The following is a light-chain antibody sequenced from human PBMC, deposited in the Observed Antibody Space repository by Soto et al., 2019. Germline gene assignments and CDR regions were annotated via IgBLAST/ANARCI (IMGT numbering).Light chain of an antibody. CDR2: GAS. Sequence: ESVLTQSPGTLSLSPGERATLSCRASQSVSSSYLAWYQQKPGQPPRLLIYGASNRATGIPDRFRGSGSGTHFTLTISRLEPEDFAVYYCQQYGNPPRYTFGQGTKLEIK. CDR1: QSVSSSY. V-gene: IGKV3-20*01. CDR3: QQYGNPPRYT. J-gene: IGKJ2*01.